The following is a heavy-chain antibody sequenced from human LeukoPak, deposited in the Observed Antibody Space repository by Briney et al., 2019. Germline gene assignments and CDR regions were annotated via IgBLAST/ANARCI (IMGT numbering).Heavy chain of an antibody. D-gene: IGHD6-13*01. V-gene: IGHV3-30*18. CDR1: GLTFSSYG. CDR2: ISYDGSNK. J-gene: IGHJ4*02. CDR3: AKDRGSSSPVDY. Sequence: GRSLRLSCAASGLTFSSYGMHWVRQAPGKGLEWVAVISYDGSNKYYADSVKGRFTISRDNSKNTLYLQMNSLRAEDTAVYYCAKDRGSSSPVDYWGQGTLVTVSS.